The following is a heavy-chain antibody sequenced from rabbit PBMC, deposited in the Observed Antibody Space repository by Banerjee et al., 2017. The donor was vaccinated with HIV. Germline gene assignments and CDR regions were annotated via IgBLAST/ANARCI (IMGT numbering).Heavy chain of an antibody. D-gene: IGHD4-1*01. CDR3: ARDLAGVIGWNFSL. J-gene: IGHJ4*01. V-gene: IGHV1S44*01. CDR2: INTGGST. CDR1: GFSLSTYA. Sequence: QSVEESGGDLVKPGGTLTLTCTVSGFSLSTYAMSWVRQAPGEGLEYIGFINTGGSTYYANWAKGRFTISKTSSTTVTLQMTSLTAADTATYFCARDLAGVIGWNFSLWGQGTLVTVS.